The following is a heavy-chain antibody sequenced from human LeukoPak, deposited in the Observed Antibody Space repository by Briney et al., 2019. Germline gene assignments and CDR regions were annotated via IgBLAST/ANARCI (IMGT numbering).Heavy chain of an antibody. CDR3: ARWTTTYLDY. D-gene: IGHD4-11*01. V-gene: IGHV1-46*01. CDR2: INPSGGST. Sequence: ASVKVSCKASGYTFTSYYIHWVRQAPGQGLEWMGIINPSGGSTNYAQKSQGRVTMTRDTSTSTVYMELSSLRSEDSAVYYCARWTTTYLDYWGQGTLVTVSS. CDR1: GYTFTSYY. J-gene: IGHJ4*02.